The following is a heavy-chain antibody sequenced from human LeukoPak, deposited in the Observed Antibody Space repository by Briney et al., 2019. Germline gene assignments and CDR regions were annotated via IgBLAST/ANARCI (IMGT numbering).Heavy chain of an antibody. CDR1: GFTFSSYW. CDR2: IKQDGSEK. Sequence: GGSLRLSCAASGFTFSSYWMSWVRQAPGKGLEWVANIKQDGSEKYYVDSVKGRFTISRDNAKNSLYLQMNSLRAEDTAVYYCARGGYCSSTSCPIDYWGQGTLVTVSS. V-gene: IGHV3-7*01. D-gene: IGHD2-2*01. CDR3: ARGGYCSSTSCPIDY. J-gene: IGHJ4*02.